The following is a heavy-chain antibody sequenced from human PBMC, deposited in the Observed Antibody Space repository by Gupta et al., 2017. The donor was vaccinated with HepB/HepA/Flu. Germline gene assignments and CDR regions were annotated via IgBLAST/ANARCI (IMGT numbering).Heavy chain of an antibody. D-gene: IGHD6-19*01. V-gene: IGHV3-15*01. CDR1: GFTFSNAW. CDR3: TTDGRAAVAGSFDY. Sequence: EVQLVESGGGLVKPGGSLRLSCAASGFTFSNAWMSWVRQGPGKGLEWVGRIKSKTDGGTTDYAAPVKGRFTISRDDSKNTLYLQMNSLKTEDTAVYYCTTDGRAAVAGSFDYWGQGTLVTVSS. CDR2: IKSKTDGGTT. J-gene: IGHJ4*02.